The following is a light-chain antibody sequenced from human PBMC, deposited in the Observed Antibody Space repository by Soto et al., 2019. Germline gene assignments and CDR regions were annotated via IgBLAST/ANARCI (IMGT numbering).Light chain of an antibody. Sequence: DVQVSQSQSSLSASVGYRVTVTCRARQSIGNYISWYQQKPGKAPNLLIYTASCLQSGVPSRFSGSASGTYFTLIINSQQQEDFATYYRQQSHSTHAFGQGTRLDIK. J-gene: IGKJ5*01. CDR1: QSIGNY. CDR3: QQSHSTHA. CDR2: TAS. V-gene: IGKV1-39*01.